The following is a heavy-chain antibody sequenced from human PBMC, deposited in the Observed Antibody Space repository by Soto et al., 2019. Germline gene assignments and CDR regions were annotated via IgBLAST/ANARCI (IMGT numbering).Heavy chain of an antibody. CDR2: IYYTGST. Sequence: SCISQTTEKGLEWIGYIYYTGSTNCNPSLKGRVTISVDTSKNQFSLKLSSVSAADTAVYYCARHEDCNGVTCSTGRWFDPWGQGTLVTVSS. D-gene: IGHD2-15*01. J-gene: IGHJ5*02. CDR3: ARHEDCNGVTCSTGRWFDP. V-gene: IGHV4-59*08.